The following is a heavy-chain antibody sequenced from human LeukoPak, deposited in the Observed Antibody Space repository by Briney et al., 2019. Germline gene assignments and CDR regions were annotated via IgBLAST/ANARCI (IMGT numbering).Heavy chain of an antibody. Sequence: GGSLRLSCAASGFTFSSYAMSWVRQAPGKGLEWVSAISGSGGSTYYADSVKGRFTISRDNSKNTLYLQMNSLRAEDTAVYYCARGSGVRFLGYWGQGTLVTVSS. CDR1: GFTFSSYA. V-gene: IGHV3-23*01. CDR2: ISGSGGST. J-gene: IGHJ4*02. CDR3: ARGSGVRFLGY. D-gene: IGHD5-12*01.